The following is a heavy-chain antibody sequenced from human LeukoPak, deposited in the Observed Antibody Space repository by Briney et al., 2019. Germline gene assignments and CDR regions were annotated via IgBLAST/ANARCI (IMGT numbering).Heavy chain of an antibody. Sequence: ASVKVSCKASGYTFTSYGIIWVRQAPGQGLEWMGWISAYNGNTNYAQKLQGRVTMTTDTSTSTAYMELRSLRSDDTAVYYCARADIVVVVAATQHGFDPWGQGTLVTVSS. CDR3: ARADIVVVVAATQHGFDP. J-gene: IGHJ5*02. V-gene: IGHV1-18*01. D-gene: IGHD2-15*01. CDR1: GYTFTSYG. CDR2: ISAYNGNT.